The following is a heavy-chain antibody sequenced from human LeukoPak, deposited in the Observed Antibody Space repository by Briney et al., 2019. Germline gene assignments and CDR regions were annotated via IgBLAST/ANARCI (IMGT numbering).Heavy chain of an antibody. CDR2: ISSSSSYI. V-gene: IGHV3-21*01. CDR1: GFTFSSYI. Sequence: GGSLRLSCAASGFTFSSYITNWVRQAPGKGLEWVSSISSSSSYIYYADSVKGRFTISRDNAKNSLYLQMNSLRAEDTAVYYCARWSKAAAGTSDYWGQGTLVTVSS. J-gene: IGHJ4*02. CDR3: ARWSKAAAGTSDY. D-gene: IGHD6-13*01.